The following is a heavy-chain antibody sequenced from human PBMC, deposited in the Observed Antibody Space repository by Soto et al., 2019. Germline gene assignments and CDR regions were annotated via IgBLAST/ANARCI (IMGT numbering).Heavy chain of an antibody. CDR2: FDPEDGET. CDR1: GFTLSSYG. Sequence: GGSVKGSCKGSGFTLSSYGIKWVRQAPGKGLEWMGGFDPEDGETIYAQKFQGRVTMTEDTSTDTAYMELSSLRSEDTAVYYCATVISGWYYFDYWGQGTLVTVSS. CDR3: ATVISGWYYFDY. V-gene: IGHV1-24*01. D-gene: IGHD6-19*01. J-gene: IGHJ4*02.